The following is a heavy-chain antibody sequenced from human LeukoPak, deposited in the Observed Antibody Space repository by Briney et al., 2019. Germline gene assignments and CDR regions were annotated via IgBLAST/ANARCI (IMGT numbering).Heavy chain of an antibody. CDR2: FDPEDGET. CDR1: GYTLTELS. J-gene: IGHJ6*02. V-gene: IGHV1-24*01. CDR3: ARGRRERWLQNPYYYYGMDV. D-gene: IGHD5-24*01. Sequence: ASVKASCKVSGYTLTELSMHWVRQAPGKGLEWMGGFDPEDGETIYAQKFQGRVTMTEDTSTDTAYMELSSLRSEDTAVYYCARGRRERWLQNPYYYYGMDVWGQGTTVTVSS.